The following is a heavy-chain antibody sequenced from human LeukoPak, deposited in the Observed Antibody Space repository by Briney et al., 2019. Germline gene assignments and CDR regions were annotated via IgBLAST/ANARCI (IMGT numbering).Heavy chain of an antibody. V-gene: IGHV5-51*01. J-gene: IGHJ3*02. CDR2: IYPGDSDT. D-gene: IGHD6-13*01. Sequence: GESLKISCKGSGYSFTSYLIGWVRQMPGKGLEWMGIIYPGDSDTRYSPSFQGQVTISADKSISTAYLQWSSLKASDTAMYYCARRTIAAAGTSSAFDIWGQGTMVTVSS. CDR1: GYSFTSYL. CDR3: ARRTIAAAGTSSAFDI.